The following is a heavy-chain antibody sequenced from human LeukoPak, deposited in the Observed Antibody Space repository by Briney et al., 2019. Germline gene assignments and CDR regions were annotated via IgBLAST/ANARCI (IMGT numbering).Heavy chain of an antibody. J-gene: IGHJ3*02. CDR2: INSDGSST. D-gene: IGHD2-21*02. Sequence: GGSLRLSCAASGFTFSHYWMHWVRQAPGKGLVWVSRINSDGSSTSYADSVKGRFTISRDNAKNTLYLQMNSLRAEDTAVYYCARGEGGDWARAFDIWGQGTMVTVSS. CDR1: GFTFSHYW. CDR3: ARGEGGDWARAFDI. V-gene: IGHV3-74*01.